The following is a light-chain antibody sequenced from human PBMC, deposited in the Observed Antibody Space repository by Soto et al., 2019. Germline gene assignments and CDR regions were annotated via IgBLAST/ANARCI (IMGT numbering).Light chain of an antibody. V-gene: IGKV1-39*01. CDR3: QQSYSTPRT. CDR1: QSISSY. CDR2: AAS. J-gene: IGKJ1*01. Sequence: DLHITQSPSSLSASVGDSFTLTCRASQSISSYLNWYQQKPGKAPKLLIYAASSLQSGVPSRFSGSGSGTDFTLTISSLQPEDFATYYCQQSYSTPRTFGQGTKVDIK.